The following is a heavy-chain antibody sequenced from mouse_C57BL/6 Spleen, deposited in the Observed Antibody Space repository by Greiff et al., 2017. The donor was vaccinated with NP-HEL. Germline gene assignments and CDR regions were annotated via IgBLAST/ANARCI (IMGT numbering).Heavy chain of an antibody. D-gene: IGHD1-1*01. CDR1: GYTFTEYT. J-gene: IGHJ3*01. CDR3: ARHAYYYGSSHWFAY. CDR2: FYPGSGSI. V-gene: IGHV1-62-2*01. Sequence: QVHVKQSGAELVKPGASVKLSCKASGYTFTEYTIHWVKRRSGQGLEWIGWFYPGSGSIKYNEKFKDKATLTADKSSSTVYMELSRLTSEDSAVYFCARHAYYYGSSHWFAYWGQGTLVTVSA.